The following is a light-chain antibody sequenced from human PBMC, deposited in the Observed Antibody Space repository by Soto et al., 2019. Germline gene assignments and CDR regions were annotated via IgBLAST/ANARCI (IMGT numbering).Light chain of an antibody. CDR1: QNIMPY. V-gene: IGKV1-39*01. CDR3: QQSYNSPQT. Sequence: DIQMTQSPSSLSASVGDEVTITCRASQNIMPYLNWYQLKPGKPPRLLIYAASSLQSGVPSRFSGSGSGTDFTLTISSLQPEDFATYSCQQSYNSPQTFGRGTKVEIK. J-gene: IGKJ1*01. CDR2: AAS.